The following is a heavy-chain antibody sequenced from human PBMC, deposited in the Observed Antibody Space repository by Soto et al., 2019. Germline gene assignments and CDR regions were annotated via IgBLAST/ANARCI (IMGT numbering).Heavy chain of an antibody. Sequence: QVQLVQSGPEVKKPGASVRVSCKASGYIFTTYGISWVRQAPGQGLEWVAWISVYNDNTNYAQKLQGRVSMTTDTSTSTEYMELRSLRSDDTAVYYCAREAGVSGGYYFDYWGQGTLVTVSS. D-gene: IGHD5-12*01. CDR2: ISVYNDNT. CDR1: GYIFTTYG. J-gene: IGHJ4*02. CDR3: AREAGVSGGYYFDY. V-gene: IGHV1-18*01.